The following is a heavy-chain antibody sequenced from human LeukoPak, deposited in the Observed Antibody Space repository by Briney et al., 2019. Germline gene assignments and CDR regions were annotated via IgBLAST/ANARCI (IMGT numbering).Heavy chain of an antibody. CDR3: ARDGAFDDGDYTNY. D-gene: IGHD4-17*01. CDR2: IYTSGST. CDR1: GGSISSYY. Sequence: SETLSLTCTVSGGSISSYYWSWIRQPAGKGLEWIGRIYTSGSTNYNPSHKSRVTMSVDTSKNQFSLKLSSVTAADTAVYYCARDGAFDDGDYTNYWGQGTLVTVSS. V-gene: IGHV4-4*07. J-gene: IGHJ4*02.